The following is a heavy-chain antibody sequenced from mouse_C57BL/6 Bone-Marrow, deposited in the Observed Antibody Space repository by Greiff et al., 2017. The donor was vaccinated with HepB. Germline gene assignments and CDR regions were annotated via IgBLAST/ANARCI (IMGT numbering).Heavy chain of an antibody. Sequence: QVQLQQSGAELAKPGASVKLSCKASGYTFTSYWMHWVKQRPGQGLEWIGYINPSSGYTKYNQKFKSKATLTVDTSSSTAYMQLSSLTSEDSAVYYCARYGYDRDYWGQGTTLTVSS. CDR3: ARYGYDRDY. V-gene: IGHV1-7*01. CDR2: INPSSGYT. J-gene: IGHJ2*01. D-gene: IGHD2-2*01. CDR1: GYTFTSYW.